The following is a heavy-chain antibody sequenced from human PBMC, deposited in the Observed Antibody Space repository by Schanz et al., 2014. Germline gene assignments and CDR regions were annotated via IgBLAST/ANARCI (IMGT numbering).Heavy chain of an antibody. J-gene: IGHJ3*02. CDR3: AKCIGWYGRCAFDI. V-gene: IGHV3-15*01. D-gene: IGHD6-19*01. Sequence: EVQLAESGGSLVKPGGSLRLSCAASGFPFSMAWMTWVRQAPGKGLEWVGRFKSNVDGGTTDYAAPVKGRFTISRDDSKNTLSLQMNSLKTEDTAVYYCAKCIGWYGRCAFDIWGQGTMVTVSS. CDR1: GFPFSMAW. CDR2: FKSNVDGGTT.